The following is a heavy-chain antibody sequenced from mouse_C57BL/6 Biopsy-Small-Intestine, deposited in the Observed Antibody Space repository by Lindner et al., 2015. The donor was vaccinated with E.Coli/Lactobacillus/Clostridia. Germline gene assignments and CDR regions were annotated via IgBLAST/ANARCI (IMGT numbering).Heavy chain of an antibody. Sequence: VQLQESGAELARPGASVKMSCKASGYTFTSYTMHWVKQRPGQGLEWIGYINPSSGYTKYNQKFKDKATLTADKSSSTAYMQLSSLTYEDSAVYYCAILDWYFDGLGHRDHGHRLL. CDR1: GYTFTSYT. J-gene: IGHJ1*03. D-gene: IGHD4-1*01. CDR2: INPSSGYT. V-gene: IGHV1-4*01. CDR3: AILDWYFDG.